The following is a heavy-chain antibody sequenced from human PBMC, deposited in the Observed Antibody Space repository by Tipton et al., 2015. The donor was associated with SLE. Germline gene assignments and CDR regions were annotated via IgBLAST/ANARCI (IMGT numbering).Heavy chain of an antibody. Sequence: SLRLSCAASGFTFSSYAMSWVRQAPGKGLEWVSLIFSGGSSTYYADAVKGRFSMCRDDSKNTVYLQMNSLRAEDTALYYCVKWGTTVSTFASYYFDSWRHGSLVAVPS. J-gene: IGHJ4*01. V-gene: IGHV3-23*03. D-gene: IGHD4-17*01. CDR2: IFSGGSST. CDR3: VKWGTTVSTFASYYFDS. CDR1: GFTFSSYA.